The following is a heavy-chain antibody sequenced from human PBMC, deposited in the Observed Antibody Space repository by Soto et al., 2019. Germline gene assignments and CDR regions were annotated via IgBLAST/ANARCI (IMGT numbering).Heavy chain of an antibody. CDR2: IIPFFGNT. CDR3: AKPPYSSTPYYYYYGMDV. CDR1: GYTFTSYG. D-gene: IGHD5-18*01. J-gene: IGHJ6*02. Sequence: GASVKVSCKASGYTFTSYGISWVRQAPGQGLEWMGWIIPFFGNTNYAQKLQGRVTMTTDTSTSTAYMELRSLRSDDTAVYYCAKPPYSSTPYYYYYGMDVWGQGTTVTVSS. V-gene: IGHV1-18*01.